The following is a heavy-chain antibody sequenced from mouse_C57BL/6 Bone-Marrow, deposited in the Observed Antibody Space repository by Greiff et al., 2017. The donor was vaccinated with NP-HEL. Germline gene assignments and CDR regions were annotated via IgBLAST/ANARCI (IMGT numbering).Heavy chain of an antibody. D-gene: IGHD1-1*01. V-gene: IGHV1-69*01. Sequence: QVQLQQSGAELVMPGASVKLSCKASGYTFTSYWMHWVKQRPGQGLEWIGEIDPSDSYTNYNQKFKGKSTLTVDKSSSTAYMQLSSLTSEDSAVYYCARWKSNYYGSSYGYFDVWGTGTTVTVSS. CDR1: GYTFTSYW. J-gene: IGHJ1*03. CDR3: ARWKSNYYGSSYGYFDV. CDR2: IDPSDSYT.